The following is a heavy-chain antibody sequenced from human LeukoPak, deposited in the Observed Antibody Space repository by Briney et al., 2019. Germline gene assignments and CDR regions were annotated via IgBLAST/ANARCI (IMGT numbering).Heavy chain of an antibody. V-gene: IGHV4-59*01. Sequence: LETLSLTCTLSGGSITSYYWSWIRQPPGKGLQWIGHIYYSGSTKYNPTLKNRVTISVDTSKSHFSLKLTSVTAADTAVYYCARVIAAPNWLDPWGQGILVTVSS. D-gene: IGHD3-22*01. CDR2: IYYSGST. CDR3: ARVIAAPNWLDP. CDR1: GGSITSYY. J-gene: IGHJ5*02.